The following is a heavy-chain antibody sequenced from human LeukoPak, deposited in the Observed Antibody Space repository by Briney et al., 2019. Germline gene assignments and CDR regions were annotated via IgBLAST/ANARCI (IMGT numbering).Heavy chain of an antibody. Sequence: PSETLSLTCTVSGGSISSYYWSWIRQPPGKGLEWIGYIYYSGTTNYNPSLKSRVTMSVDTSKNQFSLKLSSVTAADTAVYYCARDLPYYDYGGNSAFDYWGQGTLVTVSS. D-gene: IGHD4-23*01. J-gene: IGHJ4*02. CDR1: GGSISSYY. V-gene: IGHV4-59*12. CDR2: IYYSGTT. CDR3: ARDLPYYDYGGNSAFDY.